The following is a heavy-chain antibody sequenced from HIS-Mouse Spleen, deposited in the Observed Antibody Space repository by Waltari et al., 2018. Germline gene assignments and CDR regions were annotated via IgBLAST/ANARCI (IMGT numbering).Heavy chain of an antibody. CDR2: IIPILGIA. Sequence: QVQLVQSGAEVKKPGSSVKVSCKASGGTFSSYAISWVRQAPGQGLEWMGRIIPILGIANYAQKCQGRVTITADKSTSTAYMELSSLRSEDTAVYYCASSYYDSSGYAEYFQHWCQGTLVTVSS. CDR1: GGTFSSYA. J-gene: IGHJ1*01. D-gene: IGHD3-22*01. V-gene: IGHV1-69*04. CDR3: ASSYYDSSGYAEYFQH.